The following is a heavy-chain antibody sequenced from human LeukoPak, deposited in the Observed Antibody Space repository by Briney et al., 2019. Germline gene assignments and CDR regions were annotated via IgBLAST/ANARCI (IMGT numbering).Heavy chain of an antibody. CDR2: ISAYNGNT. D-gene: IGHD3-10*01. CDR3: ARDLLSPYGSGRLPTSLFDY. Sequence: ASLKVSCKASGYTFTSYGISWVRQAPGQGLEWMSWISAYNGNTNYAQKLQGRVTMTTDTSTSTAYMELRSLRSDDPAVYYCARDLLSPYGSGRLPTSLFDYWGRGTLVTVSS. CDR1: GYTFTSYG. V-gene: IGHV1-18*01. J-gene: IGHJ4*02.